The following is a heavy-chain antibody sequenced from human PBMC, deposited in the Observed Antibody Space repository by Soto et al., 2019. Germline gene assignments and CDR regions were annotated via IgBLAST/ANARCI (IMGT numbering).Heavy chain of an antibody. D-gene: IGHD3-22*01. Sequence: QVQLQESGPGLVKPSQTLSLTCTVSGGSISSGGYYWGWIRKHPGKGLEWIGYIYYNPSLKSRVTISGDTSKNQFYLNLSSVTAADTAVYYCARGYSSGYLGNWFDPWGQGTLVTVSS. CDR3: ARGYSSGYLGNWFDP. CDR2: IYY. V-gene: IGHV4-31*03. CDR1: GGSISSGGYY. J-gene: IGHJ5*02.